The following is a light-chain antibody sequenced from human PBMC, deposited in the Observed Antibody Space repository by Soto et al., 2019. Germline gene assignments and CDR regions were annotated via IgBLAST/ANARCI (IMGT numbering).Light chain of an antibody. Sequence: QSVLTQPPSASGSPGQSVTISCTGTSSDVGGYNSVSWYQQYPGKAPKLMIHEVSQRPSGVPDRFSGSKSGNTASLTVSGLQAEDEADYYCSSYAGSSNVVFGGGTKRTVL. CDR1: SSDVGGYNS. CDR3: SSYAGSSNVV. CDR2: EVS. J-gene: IGLJ2*01. V-gene: IGLV2-8*01.